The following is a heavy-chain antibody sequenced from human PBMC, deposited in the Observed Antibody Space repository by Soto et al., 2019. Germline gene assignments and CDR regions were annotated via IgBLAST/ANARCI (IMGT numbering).Heavy chain of an antibody. CDR3: ARGLFLYYYGSGTYFDY. V-gene: IGHV1-69*13. CDR2: IIPIFGTA. Sequence: GASVKVSCKASGGTFSSYAISWVRQAPGQGLEWMGGIIPIFGTANYAQKFQGRVTITADESTSTAYMELSSLRSEDTAVYYCARGLFLYYYGSGTYFDYWGQGTLVTVSS. J-gene: IGHJ4*02. D-gene: IGHD3-10*01. CDR1: GGTFSSYA.